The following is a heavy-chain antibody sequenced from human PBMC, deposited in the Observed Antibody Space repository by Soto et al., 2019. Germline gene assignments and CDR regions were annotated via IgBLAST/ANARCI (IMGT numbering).Heavy chain of an antibody. Sequence: PGESLKISCKGSGYSFTSYWIGWVRQMPGKGLEWMGIIYPGDSDTRYSPSFQGQVTISADKSISTAYLQWSSLKASDTAMYYCARRRYYYDSSGYYEYYFDYWGQGTLVTVSS. V-gene: IGHV5-51*01. CDR2: IYPGDSDT. CDR3: ARRRYYYDSSGYYEYYFDY. J-gene: IGHJ4*02. CDR1: GYSFTSYW. D-gene: IGHD3-22*01.